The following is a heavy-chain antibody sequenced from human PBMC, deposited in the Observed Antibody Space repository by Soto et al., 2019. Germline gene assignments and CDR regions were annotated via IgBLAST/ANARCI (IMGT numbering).Heavy chain of an antibody. V-gene: IGHV4-34*01. CDR1: GGSFSGYY. J-gene: IGHJ4*02. D-gene: IGHD6-13*01. CDR2: IDHSGGT. Sequence: SETLSLTCAVHGGSFSGYYWTWIRQAPGKGLAWIGEIDHSGGTNYNSSLKSRVSISVDTSKNQFSLILLSVTAADTGVYYCARLDLGDNSSSWYPTRKYYFDYWGQGTLVTVSS. CDR3: ARLDLGDNSSSWYPTRKYYFDY.